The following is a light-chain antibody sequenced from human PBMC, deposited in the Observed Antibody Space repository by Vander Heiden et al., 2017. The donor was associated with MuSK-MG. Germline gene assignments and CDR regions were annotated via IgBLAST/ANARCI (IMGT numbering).Light chain of an antibody. V-gene: IGKV2-28*01. Sequence: DIVMTQSPLSLPVTSGEPASIPCRSSQSLLHSNGYNYLDWYLQKPGQSPQLLIYLGSNRASGVPDRFSGSGSGTDFTLKISRVEAEDVGVYYCRQALQTLYTFGQGTKLEIK. CDR2: LGS. CDR1: QSLLHSNGYNY. CDR3: RQALQTLYT. J-gene: IGKJ2*01.